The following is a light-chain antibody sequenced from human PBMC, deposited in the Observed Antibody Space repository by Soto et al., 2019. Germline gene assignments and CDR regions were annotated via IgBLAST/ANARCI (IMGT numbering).Light chain of an antibody. Sequence: DIQMTQSPSSVSASVGDRVTITCRASQDINSWLAWYQQKPGRAPNLLIYGASDLQSGVPSRFSGSGSGTDFTFNISSLQPEDIATYYCQQYDNLPWSFGQGTKV. CDR1: QDINSW. CDR3: QQYDNLPWS. J-gene: IGKJ1*01. V-gene: IGKV1-33*01. CDR2: GAS.